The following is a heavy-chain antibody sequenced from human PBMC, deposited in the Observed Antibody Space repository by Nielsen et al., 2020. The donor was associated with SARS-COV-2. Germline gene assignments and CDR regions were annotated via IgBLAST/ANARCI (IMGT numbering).Heavy chain of an antibody. V-gene: IGHV4-39*07. CDR2: IYYSGST. CDR3: ARDRDPGYSSRSFSWFDP. D-gene: IGHD6-13*01. J-gene: IGHJ5*02. Sequence: SETLSLTCTVSGGSISSSSYYWGWIRQPPGKGLEWIGSIYYSGSTYYNPSLKSRVTISVDTSKNQFSLKLSSVTAADTAVYYCARDRDPGYSSRSFSWFDPWGQGTLVTVSS. CDR1: GGSISSSSYY.